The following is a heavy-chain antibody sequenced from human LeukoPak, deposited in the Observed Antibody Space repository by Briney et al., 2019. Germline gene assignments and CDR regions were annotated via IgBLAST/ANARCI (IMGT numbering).Heavy chain of an antibody. CDR1: GGSISSSSYY. CDR2: IYYSGST. D-gene: IGHD3-10*01. CDR3: ATNPMGYYGSGSYYFDY. V-gene: IGHV4-39*01. J-gene: IGHJ4*02. Sequence: SETLSLTCTVSGGSISSSSYYWGWIRQPPGKGLEWIGSIYYSGSTYYNPSLKNRVTISVDTSKNQFSLKLSSVTAADTAVYYCATNPMGYYGSGSYYFDYWGQGTLVTVSS.